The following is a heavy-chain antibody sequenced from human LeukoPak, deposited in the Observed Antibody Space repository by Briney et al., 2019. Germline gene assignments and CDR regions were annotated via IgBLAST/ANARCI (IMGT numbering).Heavy chain of an antibody. J-gene: IGHJ4*02. Sequence: SQTLSLTCAASGGSISSGGYSWSWIRQPPGKELEWIGTIYYSGTTYYNPSLKSRVTISVDTSKNQFSLKVSSVTAADTAVYYCARHHSGWYYFDYWGQGTLVTVSS. CDR3: ARHHSGWYYFDY. D-gene: IGHD6-19*01. CDR2: IYYSGTT. CDR1: GGSISSGGYS. V-gene: IGHV4-30-2*03.